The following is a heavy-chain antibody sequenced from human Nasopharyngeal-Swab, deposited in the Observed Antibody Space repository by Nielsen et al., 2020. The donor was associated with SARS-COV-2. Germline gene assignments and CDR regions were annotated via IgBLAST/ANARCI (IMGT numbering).Heavy chain of an antibody. CDR3: ARGRYLGIYYYGMDV. J-gene: IGHJ6*02. CDR1: GGSFSGYY. Sequence: SETLSLTCVVYGGSFSGYYWSWIRQPPGKGLEWIGEIIHSGSTNHNPSLKSRLTMSVDTSKNQFSLKLSSVTAADTAIYYCARGRYLGIYYYGMDVWGQGTTVTVSS. CDR2: IIHSGST. D-gene: IGHD3-16*01. V-gene: IGHV4-34*01.